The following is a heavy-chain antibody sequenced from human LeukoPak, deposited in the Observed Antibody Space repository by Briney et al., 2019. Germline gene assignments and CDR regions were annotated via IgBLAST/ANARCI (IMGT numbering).Heavy chain of an antibody. CDR2: IYYSGST. J-gene: IGHJ4*02. V-gene: IGHV4-39*01. CDR3: ASLRERSYYARGFDY. CDR1: GGSINSSSYY. D-gene: IGHD1-26*01. Sequence: SETLSLTCTVSGGSINSSSYYWGWIRQPPGKGLEWIGSIYYSGSTYYIPSLKSRVTISVDTSKNQFSLKLSSVTAADTAVYYCASLRERSYYARGFDYWGQGTLVTVSS.